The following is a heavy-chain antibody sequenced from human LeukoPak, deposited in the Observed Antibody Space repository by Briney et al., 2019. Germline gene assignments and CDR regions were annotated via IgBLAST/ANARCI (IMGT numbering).Heavy chain of an antibody. J-gene: IGHJ4*02. CDR3: ARGSGYSSGWYGY. V-gene: IGHV4-4*02. CDR1: GGSISSSNW. CDR2: IYHSGST. D-gene: IGHD6-19*01. Sequence: PSETLSLTCAVSGGSISSSNWWSWVRQPPGKGLEWIGEIYHSGSTTYNPSLKSRVTISVDKSKNQFSLKLSSVTAADTAVYYCARGSGYSSGWYGYWGQGTLVTVSS.